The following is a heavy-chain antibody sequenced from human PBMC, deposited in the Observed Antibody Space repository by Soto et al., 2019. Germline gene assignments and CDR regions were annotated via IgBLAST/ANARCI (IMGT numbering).Heavy chain of an antibody. V-gene: IGHV4-30-4*01. J-gene: IGHJ6*02. D-gene: IGHD1-26*01. CDR3: ARGSVEMATKNGMDV. Sequence: QVQLQESGPGLVKPSQTLSLTCTVSGGSISSGDYYWSWIRQPPGKGLEWIGYIYYSGSTYYNPSLKRRVTISVDTSKNQFSLKLSSVTAADTAVYYCARGSVEMATKNGMDVWGQGTTVTVSS. CDR1: GGSISSGDYY. CDR2: IYYSGST.